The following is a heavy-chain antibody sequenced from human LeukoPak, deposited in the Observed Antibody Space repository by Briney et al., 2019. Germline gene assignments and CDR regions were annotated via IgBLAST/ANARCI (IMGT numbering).Heavy chain of an antibody. CDR3: VKDPRDTYGTNWFVS. Sequence: GGSLRLSCVASGFSFGNYAMSWVRQAPGKGLQWVSHISGTGGATWYAGFARDRFTISRDNSKKTLYLQMSGLRVEDTAMYYCVKDPRDTYGTNWFVSWGQGTLLIVSS. CDR1: GFSFGNYA. CDR2: ISGTGGAT. D-gene: IGHD2-21*01. J-gene: IGHJ5*01. V-gene: IGHV3-23*01.